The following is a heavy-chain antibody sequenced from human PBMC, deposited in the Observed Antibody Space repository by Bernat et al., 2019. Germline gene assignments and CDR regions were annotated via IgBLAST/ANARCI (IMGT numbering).Heavy chain of an antibody. CDR3: ATPASPQYVAYDLAY. CDR1: GYSFTNYW. V-gene: IGHV5-51*01. J-gene: IGHJ4*02. CDR2: IYPGDSDI. Sequence: EVQLVQSGAEVKKPGESLKISCKGSGYSFTNYWMAWVRQMPGKGLEWMGIIYPGDSDIRYSPSFRGQVTISADKSISTAYLLWSSLKASDTAIYYCATPASPQYVAYDLAYWGQGTLVTVSS. D-gene: IGHD3-3*01.